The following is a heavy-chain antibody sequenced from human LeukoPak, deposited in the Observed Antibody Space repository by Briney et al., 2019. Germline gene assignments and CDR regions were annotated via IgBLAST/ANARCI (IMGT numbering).Heavy chain of an antibody. V-gene: IGHV4-34*01. CDR2: INHSGST. Sequence: SETLSLTCAVYGGSFSGYYWSWIRQPPGKGLEWIGEINHSGSTNYNPSLKSRVTISVDTSKNQFSLKLSSVTAADTAVYYCARELVGERYFDYWGQGTLVTVSS. CDR1: GGSFSGYY. CDR3: ARELVGERYFDY. J-gene: IGHJ4*02. D-gene: IGHD1-26*01.